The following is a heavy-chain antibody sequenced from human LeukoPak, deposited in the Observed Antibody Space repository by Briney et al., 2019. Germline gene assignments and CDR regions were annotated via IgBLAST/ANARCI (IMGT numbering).Heavy chain of an antibody. V-gene: IGHV3-7*04. J-gene: IGHJ4*02. CDR2: RKQGGSEK. CDR1: GFTYSSYW. D-gene: IGHD6-13*01. Sequence: PGGSLRLSCAASGFTYSSYWMSWVRQAPGKGLEWVANRKQGGSEKYYVDAVKGRFPIHRDNPKHSLYVQLNSLRAEDTAVYYCARGTIAAAGYYYIDYWGQGTQVTVSS. CDR3: ARGTIAAAGYYYIDY.